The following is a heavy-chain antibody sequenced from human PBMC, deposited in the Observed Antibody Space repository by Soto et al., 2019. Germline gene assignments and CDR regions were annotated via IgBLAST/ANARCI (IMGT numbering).Heavy chain of an antibody. Sequence: XGTLSLTCTVSGGSISSNYGTWIRQPPGKGLEWIGYVYNSGSTNYNPSLKSRVTISEDTSKSQFSLKVNSMTAADTAVYYCARYRREAVAGYTLDNWGQGILVTVSS. J-gene: IGHJ4*02. CDR1: GGSISSNY. CDR2: VYNSGST. D-gene: IGHD6-13*01. CDR3: ARYRREAVAGYTLDN. V-gene: IGHV4-59*01.